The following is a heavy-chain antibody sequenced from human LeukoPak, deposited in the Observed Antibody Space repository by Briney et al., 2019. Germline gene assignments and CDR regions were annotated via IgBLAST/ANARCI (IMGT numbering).Heavy chain of an antibody. D-gene: IGHD4-17*01. Sequence: PGGSLRLSCAASGFIFTNTWMNWVRQTPGKGLEWVGRIKSNTDGGTTDYSAPVKGRFTISRDDSKNTLYLQMDSLKTEDTAVYYCTTPTVTTKNNDYWGQGTLVTVSS. V-gene: IGHV3-15*01. CDR2: IKSNTDGGTT. CDR3: TTPTVTTKNNDY. CDR1: GFIFTNTW. J-gene: IGHJ4*02.